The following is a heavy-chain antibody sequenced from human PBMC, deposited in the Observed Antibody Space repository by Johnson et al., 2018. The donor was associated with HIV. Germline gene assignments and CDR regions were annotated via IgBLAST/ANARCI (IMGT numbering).Heavy chain of an antibody. J-gene: IGHJ3*01. CDR1: GFTFADFA. CDR2: ISWDGGRT. D-gene: IGHD1-26*01. V-gene: IGHV3-43D*03. Sequence: VHLVESGGGVVQPGGSLRLSCVASGFTFADFAMHWVRQAPGKGLEWVSLISWDGGRTYYADSVKGRFTISRDNRKNSLYLQMNSLRPEDTALYYCAKDPPGSWGQGTMVTVSS. CDR3: AKDPPGS.